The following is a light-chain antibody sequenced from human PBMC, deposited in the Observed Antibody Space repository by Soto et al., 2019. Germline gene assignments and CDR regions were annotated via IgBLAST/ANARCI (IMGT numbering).Light chain of an antibody. CDR3: QAWDSSTSV. CDR1: KLGNKY. Sequence: SYELTQPPSLSVSPGQTASITCSGDKLGNKYVCWYQQKPGQSPVLVIYQDTKRPSGIPERFSGSNSGNTATLTISGTQALDEADYYCQAWDSSTSVFGGGTKVTVL. CDR2: QDT. J-gene: IGLJ2*01. V-gene: IGLV3-1*01.